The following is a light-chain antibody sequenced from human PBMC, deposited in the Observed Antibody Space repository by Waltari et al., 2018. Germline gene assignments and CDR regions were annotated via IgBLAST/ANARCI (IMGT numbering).Light chain of an antibody. CDR3: ATWDFSLGAPL. CDR1: SPNIGSTV. V-gene: IGLV1-44*01. CDR2: SND. J-gene: IGLJ2*01. Sequence: QSVLTQPPSVSATPGQRVIISCSGGSPNIGSTVVNWYQQLPGAAPNLLIYSNDERPSGVPDRFSGSKSGTSASLAISGLQSDDEGDYYCATWDFSLGAPLFGGGTKVTVL.